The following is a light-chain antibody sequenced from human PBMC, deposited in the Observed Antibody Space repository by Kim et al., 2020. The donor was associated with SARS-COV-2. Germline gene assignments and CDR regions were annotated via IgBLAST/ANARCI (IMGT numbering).Light chain of an antibody. J-gene: IGKJ4*01. CDR2: GAS. CDR3: QQYNNWPPLT. V-gene: IGKV3-15*01. CDR1: QSVSVN. Sequence: EIVMTQSPATLSVSPGESATLSCRASQSVSVNLAWYQVRPGQTPRLLIHGASTRATGIPARFSGSGSGTEFTLTISSLQSEDFAVYYCQQYNNWPPLTFGGGTKVEIK.